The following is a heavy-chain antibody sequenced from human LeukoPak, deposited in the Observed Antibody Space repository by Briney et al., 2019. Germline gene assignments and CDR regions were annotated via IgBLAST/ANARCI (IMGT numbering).Heavy chain of an antibody. CDR1: GGTFSSYA. Sequence: LVKVSCKASGGTFSSYAISWVRQAPGQGLEWMGRIIPILGIANYAQKFQGRVTITADKSTSTAYMELSSLRSEDTAVYYCARHLFKLREVFDYWGQGTLVTVSS. V-gene: IGHV1-69*04. D-gene: IGHD1-26*01. CDR3: ARHLFKLREVFDY. J-gene: IGHJ4*02. CDR2: IIPILGIA.